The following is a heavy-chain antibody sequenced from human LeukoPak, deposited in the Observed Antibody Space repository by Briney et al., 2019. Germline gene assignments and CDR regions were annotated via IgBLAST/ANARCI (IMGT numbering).Heavy chain of an antibody. J-gene: IGHJ6*02. D-gene: IGHD6-6*01. CDR1: GFTFSSCG. Sequence: GTSLRLSCAASGFTFSSCGMHWVRQAPGKGLEWVAVISYDGSNKYYADSVKGRFTISRDNSKNTLYLQMNSLRAEDTAVYYCAKNLIAARRPYYYYGMDVWGQGTTVTVSS. CDR2: ISYDGSNK. V-gene: IGHV3-30*18. CDR3: AKNLIAARRPYYYYGMDV.